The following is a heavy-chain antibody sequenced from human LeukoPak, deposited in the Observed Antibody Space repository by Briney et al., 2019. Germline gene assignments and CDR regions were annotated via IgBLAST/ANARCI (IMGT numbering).Heavy chain of an antibody. CDR3: ARDLIARHYDSSGDSGFDY. V-gene: IGHV3-21*01. CDR1: GFTFSSYS. Sequence: GGSLRLSCAASGFTFSSYSMNWVRQAPGKGLEWVSSISSSSTYIYYADSVKGRFTISRDNAKNSLYLQMNSLRAEHTAVYYCARDLIARHYDSSGDSGFDYWGQGTLVTVSS. CDR2: ISSSSTYI. D-gene: IGHD3-22*01. J-gene: IGHJ4*02.